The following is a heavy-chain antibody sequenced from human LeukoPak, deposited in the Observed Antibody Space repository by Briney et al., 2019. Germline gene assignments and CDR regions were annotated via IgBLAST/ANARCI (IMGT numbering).Heavy chain of an antibody. D-gene: IGHD3-10*01. CDR1: GFTFSSYG. J-gene: IGHJ4*02. CDR2: ISSRSSYI. Sequence: GGSLRLSCAASGFTFSSYGMNWVRQAPGKGLEWVSSISSRSSYIYYADSVKGRFTVSRDNAKNSLYLQMNSLRAQDTAVYYCARDWFGEYASDYWGQGTLVTVSS. CDR3: ARDWFGEYASDY. V-gene: IGHV3-21*01.